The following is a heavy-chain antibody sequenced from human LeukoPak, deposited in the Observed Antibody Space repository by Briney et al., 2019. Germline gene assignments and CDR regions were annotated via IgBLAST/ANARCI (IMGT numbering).Heavy chain of an antibody. CDR3: ARMKAYSSSWARPYYFDY. D-gene: IGHD6-13*01. Sequence: SETLSLTCTVSGGSISSGSYYWSWIRQPAGKGLEWIGRIYTSGSTNYNPSLKSRVTISVDTSKNQFSLKLSSVTAADTAVYYCARMKAYSSSWARPYYFDYWGQGTLVTVSS. V-gene: IGHV4-61*02. J-gene: IGHJ4*02. CDR1: GGSISSGSYY. CDR2: IYTSGST.